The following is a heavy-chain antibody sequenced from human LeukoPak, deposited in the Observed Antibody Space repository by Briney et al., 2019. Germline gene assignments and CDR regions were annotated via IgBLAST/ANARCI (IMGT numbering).Heavy chain of an antibody. CDR1: GFTFTTYW. D-gene: IGHD3-10*02. CDR3: IRETHVGLHLEY. CDR2: INTDGRVT. V-gene: IGHV3-74*01. J-gene: IGHJ4*02. Sequence: PGGSPRLSCVASGFTFTTYWMHWVRQVPGKGLVWVARINTDGRVTTYADSVKGRFTVSRDNAENTLYLQMNNLRPEDTAVYYCIRETHVGLHLEYWRQGNLATVSA.